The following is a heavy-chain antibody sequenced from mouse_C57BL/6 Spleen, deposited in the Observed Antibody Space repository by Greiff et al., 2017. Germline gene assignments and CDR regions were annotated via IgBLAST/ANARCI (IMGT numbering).Heavy chain of an antibody. CDR3: ARKAMVTTRYFDV. CDR2: IHPNSGST. J-gene: IGHJ1*03. D-gene: IGHD2-2*01. CDR1: GYTFTSYW. V-gene: IGHV1-64*01. Sequence: QVQLQQPGAELVKPGASVKLSCKASGYTFTSYWMHWVKQRPGPGLEWIGMIHPNSGSTNYNEKFKSKATLTVDKSSSTAYMQLSSLTSEDSAVYYCARKAMVTTRYFDVWGTGTTVTVSS.